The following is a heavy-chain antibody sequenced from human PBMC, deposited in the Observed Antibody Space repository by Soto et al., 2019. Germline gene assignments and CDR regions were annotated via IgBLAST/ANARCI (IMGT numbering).Heavy chain of an antibody. CDR2: ISAYNGNT. CDR1: GYTFTSYG. CDR3: ARDGAYYYGSGSQGGMDV. V-gene: IGHV1-18*01. Sequence: VASVKVSCKASGYTFTSYGISWVRQAPGQGLEWMGWISAYNGNTNYAQKLQGRVTMTTDTSTSTAYMELRSLRSDDTAVYYCARDGAYYYGSGSQGGMDVWGQGTTVTVSS. J-gene: IGHJ6*02. D-gene: IGHD3-10*01.